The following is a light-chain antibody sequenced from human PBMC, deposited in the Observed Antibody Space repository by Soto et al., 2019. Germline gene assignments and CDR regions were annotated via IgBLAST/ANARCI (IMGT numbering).Light chain of an antibody. J-gene: IGLJ3*02. CDR1: SGHSSYI. CDR2: LEGIGSY. CDR3: ETWDSNTWV. V-gene: IGLV4-60*02. Sequence: QAVLTQSSSASASLGSSVKLTCSLSSGHSSYIIAWHQQQPGKAPRCLMKLEGIGSYNKGSGVPDRFSGSSSGADRCHTISNLQFEAEADYYCETWDSNTWVFDGGTKLTVL.